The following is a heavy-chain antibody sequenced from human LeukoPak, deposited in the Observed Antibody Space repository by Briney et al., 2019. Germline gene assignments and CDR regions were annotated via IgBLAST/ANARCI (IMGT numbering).Heavy chain of an antibody. J-gene: IGHJ4*02. CDR2: INPNSGGT. V-gene: IGHV1-2*02. CDR3: AREEVSVISDTCCSGLGY. D-gene: IGHD3-10*01. Sequence: ASVKVSCKASGYTFTGFYMHWVRQAPGQGLGWMGWINPNSGGTNYAQKFQGRVTMTRDTSINTAYMELSSLRSDDTAVYYCAREEVSVISDTCCSGLGYWGQGTLVTVSS. CDR1: GYTFTGFY.